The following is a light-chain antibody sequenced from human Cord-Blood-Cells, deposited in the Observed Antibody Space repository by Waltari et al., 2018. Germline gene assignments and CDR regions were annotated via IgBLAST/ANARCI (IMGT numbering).Light chain of an antibody. J-gene: IGKJ4*01. CDR1: QSLLHSNGYNY. Sequence: DIVMTQSPLSLPVTPGPPASIPCRPSQSLLHSNGYNYLDWYLQKPGQSPQLLIYLGSNRASGVPDRFSGSGSGTDFTLKISRVEAEDVGVYYCMQALQTPLTFGGGTKVEIK. V-gene: IGKV2-28*01. CDR2: LGS. CDR3: MQALQTPLT.